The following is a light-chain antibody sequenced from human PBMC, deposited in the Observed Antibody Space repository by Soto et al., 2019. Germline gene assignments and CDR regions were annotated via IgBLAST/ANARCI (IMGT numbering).Light chain of an antibody. CDR3: QQYGSSPRT. J-gene: IGKJ2*01. V-gene: IGKV3-15*01. Sequence: EIVMTQSPATLSVSPGGSATLSCRASQHVSSNFAWYRQKPGQAPTLLIYRASTRATGIPARFSGSGSGTDFTLTISRLEPEDFAVYYCQQYGSSPRTFGQGTKLEIK. CDR1: QHVSSN. CDR2: RAS.